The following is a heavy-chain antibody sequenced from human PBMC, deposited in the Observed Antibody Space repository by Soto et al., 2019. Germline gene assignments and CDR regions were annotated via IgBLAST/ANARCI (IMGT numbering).Heavy chain of an antibody. Sequence: GSLRLSCAASGFTFSSYAMSWVRQAPVKGLEWVSAISGSGGSTYYADSVKGRFTISRDNSKNTLYLQMNSLRAEDTAVYYCAKDRSTYYLVPPFDPWGQGTLVTVSS. J-gene: IGHJ5*02. CDR3: AKDRSTYYLVPPFDP. V-gene: IGHV3-23*01. CDR2: ISGSGGST. D-gene: IGHD3-10*01. CDR1: GFTFSSYA.